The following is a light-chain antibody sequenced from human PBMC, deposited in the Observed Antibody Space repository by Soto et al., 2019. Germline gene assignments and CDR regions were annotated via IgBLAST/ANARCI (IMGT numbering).Light chain of an antibody. CDR3: QQLFDSPIT. CDR2: G. Sequence: IQLTQSPSSLSASVGDRVTIACRASRGISSYLGWYQQKPGKAPKLLIYGASRFSATVSGTEFSLTITSLQPEDFATYYCQQLFDSPITFGQGTRLEIK. V-gene: IGKV1-9*01. J-gene: IGKJ5*01. CDR1: RGISSY.